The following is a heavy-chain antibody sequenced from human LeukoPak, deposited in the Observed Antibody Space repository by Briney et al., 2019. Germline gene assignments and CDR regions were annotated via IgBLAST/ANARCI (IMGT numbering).Heavy chain of an antibody. V-gene: IGHV3-74*01. CDR1: GFTFSSYW. CDR3: ARADGGWYHYYYYMDV. D-gene: IGHD6-19*01. J-gene: IGHJ6*03. Sequence: PGGSLRLSCAASGFTFSSYWMHWVRQAPGKGLVWVSRINSDGSSTSYADSVKGRFTISRDNAKNTLYLQMNSLRAGDTAVYYCARADGGWYHYYYYMDVWGKGITVTVSS. CDR2: INSDGSST.